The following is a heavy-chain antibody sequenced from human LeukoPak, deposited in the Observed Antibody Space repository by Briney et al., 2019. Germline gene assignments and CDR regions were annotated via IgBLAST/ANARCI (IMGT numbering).Heavy chain of an antibody. D-gene: IGHD1-7*01. CDR1: GFTVSDNY. CDR2: IYSGGST. J-gene: IGHJ4*02. Sequence: PGGSLRLSCAASGFTVSDNYMSWVRQAPGKGLEWVSVIYSGGSTNYADSVKGRFTISRDNSKNTLYLQMNSLRAEDTAVYYCARGLHPPWNSFVDYWGQGTLVTVSS. V-gene: IGHV3-53*01. CDR3: ARGLHPPWNSFVDY.